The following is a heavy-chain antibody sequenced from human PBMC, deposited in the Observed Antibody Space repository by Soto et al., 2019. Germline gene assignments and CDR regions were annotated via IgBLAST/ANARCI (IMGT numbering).Heavy chain of an antibody. V-gene: IGHV4-34*01. CDR1: GGSFSGYY. D-gene: IGHD2-2*01. Sequence: SETLSLTCAVYGGSFSGYYWSWIRQPPGKGLEWIGEINHSGSTNYNPSLKSRVTISVDTSKNQFSLKLSSVTAADTAVYYCARGVQPVVPASWYYYYYMDVWGKGTTVTVSS. J-gene: IGHJ6*03. CDR3: ARGVQPVVPASWYYYYYMDV. CDR2: INHSGST.